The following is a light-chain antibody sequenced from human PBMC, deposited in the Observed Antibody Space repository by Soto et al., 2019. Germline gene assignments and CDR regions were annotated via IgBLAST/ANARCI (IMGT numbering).Light chain of an antibody. V-gene: IGKV3-11*01. Sequence: EIVLTQSPATLSLSPGERATLSCRASQSVSSYLDWYQQKPGQAPRLLIYDASNRATGIPARFSGSGSGTDFPLTISSLVHADFAVYYCQQRSNWPQVTFGQGTRLEIK. CDR3: QQRSNWPQVT. CDR1: QSVSSY. J-gene: IGKJ5*01. CDR2: DAS.